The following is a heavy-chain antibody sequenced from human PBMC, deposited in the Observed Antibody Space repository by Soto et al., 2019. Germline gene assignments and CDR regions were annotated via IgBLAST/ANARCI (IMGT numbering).Heavy chain of an antibody. Sequence: GGSLRLSCAASGFTFSSYSMNWVRQAPGKGLEWVSSISSSSSYIYYADSVKGRFTISRDNAKNSLYLQMNSLRAEDTAVYYCARMGDIVVVPAARVTYYYYYYYMDVWGKGTTVTVSS. CDR1: GFTFSSYS. D-gene: IGHD2-2*01. J-gene: IGHJ6*03. CDR2: ISSSSSYI. CDR3: ARMGDIVVVPAARVTYYYYYYYMDV. V-gene: IGHV3-21*01.